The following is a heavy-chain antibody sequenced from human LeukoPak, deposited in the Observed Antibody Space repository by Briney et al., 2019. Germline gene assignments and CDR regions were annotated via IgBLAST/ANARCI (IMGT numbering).Heavy chain of an antibody. J-gene: IGHJ3*02. CDR3: ARDRDDYVWGSYRWSAFDI. CDR2: INPNSGGT. D-gene: IGHD3-16*02. CDR1: GYTFTGYY. Sequence: GASVKVSCKASGYTFTGYYMHWVRQAPGQGLEWMGWINPNSGGTNYAQKFQGRVTMTRDTSISTAYMELSRLRSDDTAVYYCARDRDDYVWGSYRWSAFDIWGQGTMVTVSS. V-gene: IGHV1-2*02.